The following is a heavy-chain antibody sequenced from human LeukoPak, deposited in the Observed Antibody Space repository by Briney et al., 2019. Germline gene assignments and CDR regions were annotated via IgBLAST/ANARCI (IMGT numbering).Heavy chain of an antibody. D-gene: IGHD5-18*01. CDR3: ARGRGYSYGLVGY. CDR1: GYTFTGYY. CDR2: INPNSGGT. V-gene: IGHV1-2*02. J-gene: IGHJ4*02. Sequence: ASVKVSCKASGYTFTGYYMHWVRQAPGQGLEWMGWINPNSGGTNYAQKFQGRVTMTRDTSISTAYMELSGLRSDDTAVYYCARGRGYSYGLVGYWGQGTLVTVSS.